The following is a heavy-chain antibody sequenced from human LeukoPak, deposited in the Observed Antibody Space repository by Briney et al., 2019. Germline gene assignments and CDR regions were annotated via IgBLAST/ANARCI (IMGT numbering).Heavy chain of an antibody. V-gene: IGHV3-9*01. D-gene: IGHD6-13*01. CDR1: GFTFDDYA. CDR2: ISWNSGSI. Sequence: GGSLRLSCAASGFTFDDYAMHWVRQAPGKGLEWVSGISWNSGSIGYADSVKGRFTISRDNAKNSLYLQMNSLRAEDTALYYCAKEGGIAAAGTNYYGMDVWGQGTTVTVSS. J-gene: IGHJ6*02. CDR3: AKEGGIAAAGTNYYGMDV.